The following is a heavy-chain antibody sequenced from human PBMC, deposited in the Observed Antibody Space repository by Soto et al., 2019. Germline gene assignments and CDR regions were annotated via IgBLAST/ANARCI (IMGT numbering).Heavy chain of an antibody. CDR2: VSPNSGTT. V-gene: IGHV1-8*01. CDR3: ARSLGETTSLFDY. Sequence: QVQLVQSGAEVKKPGASVKVSCKASGYTFTNYDINWVRQATGQGLEWMGWVSPNSGTTGYAQKFQGRVTMTRNTSISTAYMELSSLRSEDTAVYYCARSLGETTSLFDYWGQGSLVTVSA. CDR1: GYTFTNYD. J-gene: IGHJ4*02. D-gene: IGHD1-26*01.